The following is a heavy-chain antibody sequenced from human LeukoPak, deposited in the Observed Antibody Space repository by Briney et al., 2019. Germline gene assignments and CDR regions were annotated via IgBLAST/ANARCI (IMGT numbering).Heavy chain of an antibody. V-gene: IGHV4-59*12. J-gene: IGHJ4*02. Sequence: SETLSLTCTVSGASINNYHWSWIRQPPGKGLEWMGYIYYSGSTSYNPSFRSRVTISVDMSKNQFSLKLSSVTAADTAVYYCAKDAHYYDSSGSDYWGQGTLVTVSS. CDR1: GASINNYH. D-gene: IGHD3-22*01. CDR3: AKDAHYYDSSGSDY. CDR2: IYYSGST.